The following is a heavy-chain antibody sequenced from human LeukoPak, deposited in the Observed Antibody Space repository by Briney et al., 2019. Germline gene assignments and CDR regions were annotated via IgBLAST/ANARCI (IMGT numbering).Heavy chain of an antibody. D-gene: IGHD3-16*02. Sequence: SETLSLTCTVSGGSISSSSYYWGWIRQPPGKGLEWIGSIYHSGSTYYNPSLKSRVTISVDTSKNQFSLKLSSVTAADTAVYYCASFRAGGAIRNRPSEPTQNIWGQGTMVTVSS. CDR3: ASFRAGGAIRNRPSEPTQNI. CDR1: GGSISSSSYY. V-gene: IGHV4-39*07. J-gene: IGHJ3*02. CDR2: IYHSGST.